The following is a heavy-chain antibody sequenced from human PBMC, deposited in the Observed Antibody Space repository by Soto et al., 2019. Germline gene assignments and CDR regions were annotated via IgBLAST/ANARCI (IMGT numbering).Heavy chain of an antibody. CDR2: IWYDGSNK. CDR1: GFTFSSYA. V-gene: IGHV3-33*08. D-gene: IGHD3-22*01. CDR3: ARVPYYYDSSGYFDY. Sequence: GGSLRLSCAASGFTFSSYAMHWVRQAPGTGLEWVAVIWYDGSNKYYADSVKGRFTISRDNSKNTLYLQMNSLRAEDTAVYYCARVPYYYDSSGYFDYWGQGTLVTVSS. J-gene: IGHJ4*02.